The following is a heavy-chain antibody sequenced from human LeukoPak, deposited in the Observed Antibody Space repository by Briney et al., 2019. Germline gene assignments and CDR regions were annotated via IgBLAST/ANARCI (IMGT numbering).Heavy chain of an antibody. Sequence: GASVKVSCKASGYTFTDYYLHWVRQAPGQGLEWVGRINPHSGGTNYAQKFQGRVTVTRDTSISTAYMDLSSLRSDDTAVYYCARESVPVIAIPRGLKHWGQGTLVTVSS. V-gene: IGHV1-2*02. CDR2: INPHSGGT. J-gene: IGHJ4*02. D-gene: IGHD3-16*02. CDR1: GYTFTDYY. CDR3: ARESVPVIAIPRGLKH.